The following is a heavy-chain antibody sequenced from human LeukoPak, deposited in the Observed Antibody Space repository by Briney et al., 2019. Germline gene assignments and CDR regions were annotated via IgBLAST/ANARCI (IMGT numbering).Heavy chain of an antibody. CDR1: GYTFTSYG. V-gene: IGHV1-18*01. J-gene: IGHJ4*02. CDR3: ARTADTAMVIAFDY. Sequence: ASVKVSCKASGYTFTSYGISWVRQAPGQGLEWMGWISTYNGNTNYAQKLQGRVTMTTDTSTSIAYMELRSLRSDDTAVYYCARTADTAMVIAFDYWGQGTLVTVSS. CDR2: ISTYNGNT. D-gene: IGHD5-18*01.